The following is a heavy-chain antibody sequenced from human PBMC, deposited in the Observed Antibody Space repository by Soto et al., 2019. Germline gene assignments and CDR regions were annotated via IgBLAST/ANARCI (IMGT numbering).Heavy chain of an antibody. D-gene: IGHD2-15*01. CDR1: GFTFSSYS. CDR3: ARRYCSGGSCYDDAFDF. V-gene: IGHV3-21*01. Sequence: EVQLVESGGGLVKPGGSLRLSCAASGFTFSSYSMNWVRQAPGKGLEWVSSISSSSSYIYYTDSVKGRFTISRDNAKNSLYLQMNSLRAEDTAVYYCARRYCSGGSCYDDAFDFGGKVTMVTVSS. J-gene: IGHJ3*01. CDR2: ISSSSSYI.